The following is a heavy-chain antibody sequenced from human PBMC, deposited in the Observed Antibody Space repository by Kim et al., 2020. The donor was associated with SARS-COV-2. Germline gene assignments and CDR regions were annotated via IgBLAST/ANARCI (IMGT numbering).Heavy chain of an antibody. CDR1: GGSISSSSYY. Sequence: SETLSLTCTVSGGSISSSSYYWGWIRQPPGKGLEWIGSIYYSGSTYYNPSLKSRVTISVDTSKNQFSLKLSSVTAADTAVYYCARVPGTTVTNPQVWLNWFDPWGQGTLVTVSS. V-gene: IGHV4-39*07. D-gene: IGHD4-17*01. CDR2: IYYSGST. CDR3: ARVPGTTVTNPQVWLNWFDP. J-gene: IGHJ5*02.